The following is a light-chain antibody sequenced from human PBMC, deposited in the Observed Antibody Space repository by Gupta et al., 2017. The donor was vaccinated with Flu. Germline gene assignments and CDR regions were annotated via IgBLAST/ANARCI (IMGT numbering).Light chain of an antibody. J-gene: IGLJ2*01. V-gene: IGLV3-1*01. Sequence: SYDLTQPPSVSVSPGHTASITCSGDKLGDIYVSWYQQKPGQSPVLVIYQDTQRPSGIPERFSGSNSGNTATLTITGTQAMDEADYYCQAWDSGTCRLGGGTKLTVL. CDR1: KLGDIY. CDR2: QDT. CDR3: QAWDSGTCR.